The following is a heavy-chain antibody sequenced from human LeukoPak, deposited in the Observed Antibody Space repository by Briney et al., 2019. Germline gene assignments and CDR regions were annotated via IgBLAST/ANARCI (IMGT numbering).Heavy chain of an antibody. CDR3: AHRLYDHPAGYYDSSGYGFFDY. D-gene: IGHD3-22*01. Sequence: SGPTLVNPTQTLTLTCTFSGFSLSTSGVGVGWIRQPPGKALEWLAVIYWNDDKRYSPSLKSRLTITKDTSKSQVVLTMTNMDPVDTATYYCAHRLYDHPAGYYDSSGYGFFDYWGQGTLVTVSS. CDR2: IYWNDDK. CDR1: GFSLSTSGVG. V-gene: IGHV2-5*01. J-gene: IGHJ4*02.